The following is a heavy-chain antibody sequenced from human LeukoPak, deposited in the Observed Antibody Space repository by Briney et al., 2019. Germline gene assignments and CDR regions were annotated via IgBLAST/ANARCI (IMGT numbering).Heavy chain of an antibody. CDR3: ARDRITIFGVVITHYFDY. CDR1: GFTFSSYG. CDR2: IWYDGSNK. Sequence: GRSLRLSCAASGFTFSSYGMHWVRQAPGKGLEWVAVIWYDGSNKYYADSVKGRFTISRDNSKNTLYLQLNSLRAEDTAVYYCARDRITIFGVVITHYFDYWGQGTLVTVSS. J-gene: IGHJ4*02. V-gene: IGHV3-33*08. D-gene: IGHD3-3*01.